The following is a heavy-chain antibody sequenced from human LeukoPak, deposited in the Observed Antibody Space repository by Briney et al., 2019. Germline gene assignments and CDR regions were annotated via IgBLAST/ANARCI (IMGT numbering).Heavy chain of an antibody. CDR3: AREELSGLKFLDY. CDR2: INCNSGDR. V-gene: IGHV1-2*02. D-gene: IGHD3-16*02. J-gene: IGHJ4*02. Sequence: ASVKVSCKTSGYTFTAYYMHWVRQAPGQGLEWMGWINCNSGDRNSAQKFQGRVTMTRDTSISTVYMELNRLTSDDTAVYYYAREELSGLKFLDYWGQGILVTVSS. CDR1: GYTFTAYY.